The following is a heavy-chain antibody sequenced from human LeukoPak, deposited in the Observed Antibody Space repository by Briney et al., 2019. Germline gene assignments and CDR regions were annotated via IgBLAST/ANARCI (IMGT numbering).Heavy chain of an antibody. J-gene: IGHJ3*02. CDR1: GFTFSTSG. CDR3: AREEVIGHSPYDAFDI. Sequence: GGSLRLSCAASGFTFSTSGMNWVRQAPGKGLEWVSSITGSSSSIYYRDSVKGRFTISRDNAKNSLYLQMNSLRAEDTAVYYCAREEVIGHSPYDAFDIWGQGTLVTVSS. D-gene: IGHD3/OR15-3a*01. V-gene: IGHV3-21*01. CDR2: ITGSSSSI.